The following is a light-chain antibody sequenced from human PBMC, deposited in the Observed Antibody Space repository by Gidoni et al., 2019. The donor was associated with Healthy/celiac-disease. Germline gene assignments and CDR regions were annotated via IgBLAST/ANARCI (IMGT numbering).Light chain of an antibody. CDR3: QQRSNWPTLT. Sequence: EIVLTQSTATLSLSPGERATLSCRASQSVSSYLAWYQQKPGQAPRLRIYDASNRATGIPARFSGSGSGTDFTLTISSLEPEDFAVYYCQQRSNWPTLTFGGGTKVEIK. V-gene: IGKV3-11*01. J-gene: IGKJ4*01. CDR2: DAS. CDR1: QSVSSY.